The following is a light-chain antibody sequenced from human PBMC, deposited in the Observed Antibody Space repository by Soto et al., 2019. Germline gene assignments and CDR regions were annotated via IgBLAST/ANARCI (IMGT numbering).Light chain of an antibody. CDR3: SSYTSTNSL. V-gene: IGLV2-14*03. CDR2: DVS. J-gene: IGLJ2*01. Sequence: QAALTQPASVCGSPGESITISCTGTSSDVGAYNYVSWYQQHPGKAPKLMIYDVSNRPSGVSNRFSGSKSGNTASLTISGLQAEDEADYYCSSYTSTNSLFGGGTQLTVL. CDR1: SSDVGAYNY.